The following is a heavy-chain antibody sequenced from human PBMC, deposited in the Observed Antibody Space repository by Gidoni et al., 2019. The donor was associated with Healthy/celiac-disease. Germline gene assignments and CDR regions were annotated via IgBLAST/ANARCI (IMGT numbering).Heavy chain of an antibody. CDR3: ARDGRSSWYYFDY. V-gene: IGHV4-39*02. CDR1: GGSISSSSYY. Sequence: QLPLQESGPGLVKPSEPLSLTCTVSGGSISSSSYYWGWIRQPPGKGLEWIGSIYYSGSTYYNPSLKSRVTISVDTSKNQFSLKLSSVTAADTAVYYCARDGRSSWYYFDYWGQGTLVTVSS. D-gene: IGHD6-13*01. CDR2: IYYSGST. J-gene: IGHJ4*02.